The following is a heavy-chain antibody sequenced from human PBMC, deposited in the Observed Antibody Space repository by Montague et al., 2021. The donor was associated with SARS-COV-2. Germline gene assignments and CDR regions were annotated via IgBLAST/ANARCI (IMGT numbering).Heavy chain of an antibody. V-gene: IGHV4-59*01. J-gene: IGHJ2*01. CDR3: AREYRIELWQTNWYFGL. CDR1: GGSISSYY. CDR2: FYYSGST. D-gene: IGHD5-18*01. Sequence: SETLSLTCTVSGGSISSYYWSWIRQPPGKGLEWIGYFYYSGSTNYNPSFKSRLSISADTSKNQFSLRLSSVTAADTAVYYCAREYRIELWQTNWYFGLWGRGTLVTVSS.